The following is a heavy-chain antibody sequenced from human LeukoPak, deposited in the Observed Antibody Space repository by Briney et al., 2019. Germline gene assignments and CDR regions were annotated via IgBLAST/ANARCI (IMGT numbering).Heavy chain of an antibody. V-gene: IGHV1-18*01. CDR3: ARGGIRYCSSTSCYTGWFDP. J-gene: IGHJ5*02. CDR1: GYTFTSYG. CDR2: ISAYNGNT. Sequence: ASVKVSCKASGYTFTSYGISWVRQAPGQGLEWMGWISAYNGNTNYAQKLQGRVTMTRDTSTSTVYMELSSLRSEDTAVYYCARGGIRYCSSTSCYTGWFDPWGQGTLVTVSS. D-gene: IGHD2-2*02.